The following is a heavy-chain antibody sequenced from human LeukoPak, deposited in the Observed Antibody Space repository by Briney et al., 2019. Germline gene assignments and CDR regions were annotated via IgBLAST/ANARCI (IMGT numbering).Heavy chain of an antibody. CDR3: ARARGKRGTFDY. CDR2: IYYSGST. CDR1: GGSISSYY. D-gene: IGHD1/OR15-1a*01. Sequence: SETLSLTCTVSGGSISSYYWSWIRQPPGKGLEWIGYIYYSGSTNYNPSLKSRVTISVDTSKNQFSLKLSSVTAADTAVYYCARARGKRGTFDYWGQGTLVTVSS. V-gene: IGHV4-59*01. J-gene: IGHJ4*02.